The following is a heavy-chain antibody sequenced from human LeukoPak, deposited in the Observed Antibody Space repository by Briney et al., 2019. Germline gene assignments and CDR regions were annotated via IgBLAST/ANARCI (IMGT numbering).Heavy chain of an antibody. CDR3: GNYGDYHDAFDI. D-gene: IGHD4-17*01. V-gene: IGHV3-21*01. CDR1: GFTFSSYS. J-gene: IGHJ3*02. Sequence: KPGGPLRLSCAASGFTFSSYSMNWVRQAPGKGLEWVSSISSSSSYIYYADSVKGRFTISRDNAKNSLYLQMNSLRAEDTAVYYCGNYGDYHDAFDIWGQGTMVTVSS. CDR2: ISSSSSYI.